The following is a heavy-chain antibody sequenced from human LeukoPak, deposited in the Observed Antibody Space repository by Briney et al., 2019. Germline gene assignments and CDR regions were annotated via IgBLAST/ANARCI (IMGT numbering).Heavy chain of an antibody. V-gene: IGHV1-24*01. J-gene: IGHJ6*03. CDR1: GYTLTELS. CDR2: FDPEDGET. CDR3: ARVLGVAAAPGYYYYYMDV. Sequence: ASVKVSCKVSGYTLTELSMHWVRQAPGKGLEWMGGFDPEDGETIYAQKFQGGVTMTEDTSTDTAYMELSRLRSDDTAVYYCARVLGVAAAPGYYYYYMDVWGKGTTVTVSS. D-gene: IGHD6-13*01.